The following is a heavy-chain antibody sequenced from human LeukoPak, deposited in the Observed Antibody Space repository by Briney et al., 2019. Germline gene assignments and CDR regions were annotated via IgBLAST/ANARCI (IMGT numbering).Heavy chain of an antibody. CDR3: ARRAARTYSSGWYYFDY. CDR1: GYSFTSYW. Sequence: GESLKISCKGSGYSFTSYWIGWVRQMPGKGLEWMGIIYPGDSDTRYSPSFQGQVTISADKSISTAYLQWSSLKASDTAMYYCARRAARTYSSGWYYFDYWGQGTLVTVSS. J-gene: IGHJ4*02. V-gene: IGHV5-51*01. CDR2: IYPGDSDT. D-gene: IGHD6-19*01.